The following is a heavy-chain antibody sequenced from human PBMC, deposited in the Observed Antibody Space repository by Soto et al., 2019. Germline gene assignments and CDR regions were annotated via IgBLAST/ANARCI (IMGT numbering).Heavy chain of an antibody. J-gene: IGHJ2*01. Sequence: QVQLVQSGAELKKPGASVKVSCKASGYTFTSYGISWVRQAPGQGLEWMGWISAYNGNTNYAQKLQGRVTMTTDTSTSTAYMELRSLRSDDTAVYYCARDCLDGNGWCYWYFDLWGRGTLVTVSS. CDR1: GYTFTSYG. D-gene: IGHD6-19*01. CDR2: ISAYNGNT. CDR3: ARDCLDGNGWCYWYFDL. V-gene: IGHV1-18*01.